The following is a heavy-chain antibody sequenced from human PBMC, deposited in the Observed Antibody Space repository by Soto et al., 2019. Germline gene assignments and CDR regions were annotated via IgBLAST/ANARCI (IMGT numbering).Heavy chain of an antibody. CDR2: ISTDNGDT. CDR1: GYTFTTYG. D-gene: IGHD2-15*01. J-gene: IGHJ4*02. CDR3: ARGPGRRRYIAVVVAANLSSFDY. V-gene: IGHV1-18*04. Sequence: QVQLVQSEAEVKNPGASVKVSCKASGYTFTTYGISWVRQAPGQGVEWMGWISTDNGDTSYAQNLQGRVSVTTDTSTSTAYMGLRGLRSDDTAVYYSARGPGRRRYIAVVVAANLSSFDYSGQGTLVTVSS.